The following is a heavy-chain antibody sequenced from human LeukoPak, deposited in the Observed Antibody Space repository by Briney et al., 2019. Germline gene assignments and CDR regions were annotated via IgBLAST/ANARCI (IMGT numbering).Heavy chain of an antibody. CDR2: IYYSGST. V-gene: IGHV4-59*08. Sequence: ASETLSLTCTVSGGSISSYYWSWIRQPPGKGLEWIGYIYYSGSTNYNPSLKSRVTISVDTSKNQFSLKLTSVTAADTAVYYCARRIRGYSYGPFDYWGQGSLVTVSS. CDR1: GGSISSYY. CDR3: ARRIRGYSYGPFDY. J-gene: IGHJ4*02. D-gene: IGHD5-18*01.